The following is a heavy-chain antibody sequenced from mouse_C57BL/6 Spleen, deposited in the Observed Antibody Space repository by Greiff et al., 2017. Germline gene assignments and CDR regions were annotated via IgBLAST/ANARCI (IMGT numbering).Heavy chain of an antibody. CDR3: ARGTMITTGYFDY. Sequence: VQLQQSGPGLVQPSQSLSITCTVSGFSLTSYGVHWVRQSPGKGLEWLGVIWSGGSTGYNAAFISRLSISKDNSKSQVFFKMNSLQADDTAIYYCARGTMITTGYFDYWGQGTTLTVSS. CDR2: IWSGGST. D-gene: IGHD2-4*01. V-gene: IGHV2-2*01. CDR1: GFSLTSYG. J-gene: IGHJ2*01.